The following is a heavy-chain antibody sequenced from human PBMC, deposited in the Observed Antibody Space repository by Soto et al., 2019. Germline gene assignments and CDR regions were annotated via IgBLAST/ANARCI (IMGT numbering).Heavy chain of an antibody. Sequence: SETLSLTCTVSRGSISGYYWSWIRQPPGKGLECIGYIYYGGSTKYNPSLTSRVTISVDTSKNQFSLMLTSATAADTAMYYCARVRDTGLGELQNFYFDYWGQGRLVTVSS. CDR2: IYYGGST. CDR3: ARVRDTGLGELQNFYFDY. V-gene: IGHV4-59*01. D-gene: IGHD3-10*01. J-gene: IGHJ4*02. CDR1: RGSISGYY.